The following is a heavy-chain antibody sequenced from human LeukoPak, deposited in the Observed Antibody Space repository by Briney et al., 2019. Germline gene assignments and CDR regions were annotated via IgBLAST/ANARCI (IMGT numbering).Heavy chain of an antibody. CDR3: AFMITFGGVTNDDY. J-gene: IGHJ4*02. CDR1: GGTFSSHA. Sequence: SVKVSCKASGGTFSSHAISWVRQAPGQGLEWMGGIIPIFGTANYAQKFQGRVTITTDESTGTAYMELSSLRSEDTAVYYCAFMITFGGVTNDDYWSQGTLVTVSS. CDR2: IIPIFGTA. V-gene: IGHV1-69*05. D-gene: IGHD3-16*01.